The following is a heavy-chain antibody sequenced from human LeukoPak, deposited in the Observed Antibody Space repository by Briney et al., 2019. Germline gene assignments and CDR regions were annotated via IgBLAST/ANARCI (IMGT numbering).Heavy chain of an antibody. V-gene: IGHV2-26*01. CDR1: GFSLSNARMG. CDR2: IFSNDEK. Sequence: SGPTLVNPTETLTLTCTVSGFSLSNARMGVSWIRRPPGKALEWLAHIFSNDEKSYSTSLKSRLTISKDTSKSQVVLTMTNMDPVDTATYYCARDPDTYDSSGLEAFDIWGQGTMVTVSS. CDR3: ARDPDTYDSSGLEAFDI. J-gene: IGHJ3*02. D-gene: IGHD3-22*01.